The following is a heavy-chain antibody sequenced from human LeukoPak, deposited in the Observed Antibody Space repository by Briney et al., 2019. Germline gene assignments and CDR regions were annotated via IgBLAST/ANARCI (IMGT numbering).Heavy chain of an antibody. CDR1: GFTFSRYW. V-gene: IGHV3-74*01. D-gene: IGHD6-6*01. J-gene: IGHJ6*02. Sequence: PGGSLRLSCAASGFTFSRYWMHWVRQAPGKGLVWVSRIKTDGTYTSYADSVKGRFTISRDNAKSTLYLQMNALRGEDTAVYYCASEEGRLDVWGQGTTVTVSS. CDR2: IKTDGTYT. CDR3: ASEEGRLDV.